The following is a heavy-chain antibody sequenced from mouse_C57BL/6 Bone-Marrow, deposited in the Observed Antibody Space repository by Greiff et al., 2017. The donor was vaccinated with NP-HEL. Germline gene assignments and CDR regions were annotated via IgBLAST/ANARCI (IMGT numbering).Heavy chain of an antibody. CDR2: FYPGSGSI. V-gene: IGHV1-62-2*01. D-gene: IGHD1-1*01. CDR3: ARHEGKFIAPGGVSWFAY. J-gene: IGHJ3*01. CDR1: GYTFTEYT. Sequence: QVQLQQSGAELVKPGASVKLSCKASGYTFTEYTIHWVKQRPGQGLEWIGWFYPGSGSIKYNEKFKGKATLTADKSSSTAYMELSRLTSEDSAVYFCARHEGKFIAPGGVSWFAYWGQGTLVTVSA.